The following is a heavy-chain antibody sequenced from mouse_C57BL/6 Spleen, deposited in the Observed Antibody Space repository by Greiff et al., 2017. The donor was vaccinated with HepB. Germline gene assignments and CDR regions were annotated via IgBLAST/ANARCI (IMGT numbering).Heavy chain of an antibody. D-gene: IGHD2-3*01. CDR3: ARSMRWFMDY. J-gene: IGHJ4*01. V-gene: IGHV1-22*01. CDR2: INPNNGGT. Sequence: EVKLMESGPELVKPGASVKMSCKASGYTFTDYNMHWVKQSHGKSLEWIGYINPNNGGTSYNQKFKGKATLTVNKSSSTAYMELRSLTSEDSAVYYCARSMRWFMDYWGQGTSVTVSS. CDR1: GYTFTDYN.